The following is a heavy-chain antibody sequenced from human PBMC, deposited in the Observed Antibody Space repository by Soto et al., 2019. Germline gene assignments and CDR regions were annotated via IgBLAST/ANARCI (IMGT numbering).Heavy chain of an antibody. CDR1: GGSISSGGYY. V-gene: IGHV4-39*01. CDR2: IYYSGST. CDR3: AAYCSSTSCYRWFAP. Sequence: PSETLSLTCAVSGGSISSGGYYWGWIRQPPGKGLEWIGSIYYSGSTYYNPSLKSRVTISVDTSKNQFSLKLSSVTAADTAVYYCAAYCSSTSCYRWFAPWGQGTLVTVSS. J-gene: IGHJ5*02. D-gene: IGHD2-2*02.